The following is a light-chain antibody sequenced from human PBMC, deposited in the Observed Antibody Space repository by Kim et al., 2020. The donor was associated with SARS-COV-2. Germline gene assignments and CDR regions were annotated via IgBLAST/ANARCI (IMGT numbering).Light chain of an antibody. V-gene: IGKV1-39*01. CDR1: QSISKY. J-gene: IGKJ4*01. CDR3: QQSYSSLT. CDR2: AAS. Sequence: SASVGDRVTSTCRASQSISKYLNWYQQKPGKAPKLLIYAASNLQSGVPARFSGGGSGTDFTLTISSLQDEDFATYYCQQSYSSLTFGGGTKVDIK.